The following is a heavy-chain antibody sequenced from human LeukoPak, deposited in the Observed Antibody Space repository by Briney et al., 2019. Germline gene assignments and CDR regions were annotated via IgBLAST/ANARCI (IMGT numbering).Heavy chain of an antibody. CDR1: GFTFSFYD. CDR2: ISYDGSRK. CDR3: AKGHSQSTAFDY. J-gene: IGHJ4*02. V-gene: IGHV3-30*18. Sequence: PGRSLRLSCAASGFTFSFYDIHWVRQAPGKGLEWVAVISYDGSRKYYAGSVRGRFTVSRDNSKNTVYLQMNSLRDEDTAVYYRAKGHSQSTAFDYWGQGILVTVSS. D-gene: IGHD6-6*01.